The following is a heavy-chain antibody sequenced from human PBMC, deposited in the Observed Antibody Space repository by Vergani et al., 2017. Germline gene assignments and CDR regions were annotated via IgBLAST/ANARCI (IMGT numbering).Heavy chain of an antibody. V-gene: IGHV3-23*01. CDR3: AKGYCSGGSCYSWPYYYYMDV. Sequence: EVQLLESGGDLVQPGGSLRLSCAASGFTFSSYAMSWVRQAPGKGLEWVSAISGSGGSTYYADSVKGRFTISRDNSKNTLYLQMNSLRAEDTAVYYCAKGYCSGGSCYSWPYYYYMDVWGKGTTVTVSS. CDR2: ISGSGGST. D-gene: IGHD2-15*01. CDR1: GFTFSSYA. J-gene: IGHJ6*03.